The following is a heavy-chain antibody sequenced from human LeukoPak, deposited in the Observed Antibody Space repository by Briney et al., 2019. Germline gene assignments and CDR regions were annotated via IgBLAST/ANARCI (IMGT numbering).Heavy chain of an antibody. CDR2: ISWNSGSI. D-gene: IGHD2-2*01. J-gene: IGHJ6*02. V-gene: IGHV3-9*01. Sequence: PGRSLRLSCAASGFTFDDYAMHWVRQAPGKGLEWVSGISWNSGSIGYADSVKGRFTISRDNAKNSLYLQMNSLRAEDTALYYCAKDKAPMAYYYYGMDVWGQGTTVTVSS. CDR1: GFTFDDYA. CDR3: AKDKAPMAYYYYGMDV.